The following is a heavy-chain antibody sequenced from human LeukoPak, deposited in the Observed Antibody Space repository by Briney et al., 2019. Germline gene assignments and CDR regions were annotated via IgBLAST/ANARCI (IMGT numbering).Heavy chain of an antibody. CDR3: ARDGDTMVRGVPDAFDI. J-gene: IGHJ3*02. V-gene: IGHV3-11*06. Sequence: PGGSLRLSCAASGFTFSDYYMSWIRQAPGKGLEWVSSISSSSSYIYYADSVKGRFTISRDNAKNSLYLQMNSLRAEDTAVYYCARDGDTMVRGVPDAFDIWGQGTMVTVSS. D-gene: IGHD3-10*01. CDR2: ISSSSSYI. CDR1: GFTFSDYY.